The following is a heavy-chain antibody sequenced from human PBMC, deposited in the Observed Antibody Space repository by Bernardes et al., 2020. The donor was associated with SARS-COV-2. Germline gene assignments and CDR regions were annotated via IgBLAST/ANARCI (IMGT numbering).Heavy chain of an antibody. J-gene: IGHJ4*02. CDR2: VTNTGGSR. Sequence: GGSLRLSCAASGFDFSVHEMNWVRQAPGKGLEWVSYVTNTGGSRDYADSVRGRFGVSRDNAQNSVYLQMNRLSVEDTAIYYCARGTGRRARGYFDSWGQGTLVIVSS. V-gene: IGHV3-48*03. CDR1: GFDFSVHE. CDR3: ARGTGRRARGYFDS. D-gene: IGHD6-6*01.